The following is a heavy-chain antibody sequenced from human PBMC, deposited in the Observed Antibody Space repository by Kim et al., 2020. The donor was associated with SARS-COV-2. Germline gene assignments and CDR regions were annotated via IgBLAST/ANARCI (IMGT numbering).Heavy chain of an antibody. CDR1: GGSSSNYF. CDR3: ATHGGDSGYDFGY. D-gene: IGHD5-12*01. V-gene: IGHV4-34*01. CDR2: FTHYGTT. J-gene: IGHJ4*02. Sequence: SETLSLTCVVYGGSSSNYFWSWIRQPPGKGLEWVGEFTHYGTTNHNPSLKSRVTISADTSKKQFPLKLTSVTAADTAVYYCATHGGDSGYDFGYWGQGTLVTVSS.